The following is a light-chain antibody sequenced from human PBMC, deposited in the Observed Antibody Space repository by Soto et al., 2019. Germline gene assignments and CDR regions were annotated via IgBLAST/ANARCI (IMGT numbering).Light chain of an antibody. J-gene: IGKJ1*01. CDR3: QQYGNSPT. V-gene: IGKV3-20*01. CDR2: GAS. Sequence: EIVLTQSPGTLSLSPCERATLSFRASENVINNYLAWYQQKPGQAPRLLIYGASSRATGVQDRFSGSGSGTDFTLTISRLEPEDFAVYSCQQYGNSPTFGQGTKVDI. CDR1: ENVINNY.